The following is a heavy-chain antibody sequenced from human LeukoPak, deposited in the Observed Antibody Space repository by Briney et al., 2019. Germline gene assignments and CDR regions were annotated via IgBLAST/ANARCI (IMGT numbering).Heavy chain of an antibody. CDR2: IYYSGST. V-gene: IGHV4-59*01. CDR1: GGSISSYY. Sequence: SETLSLTCTVSGGSISSYYWSWIRQPPGKGLEWIGYIYYSGSTNYNPSLKSRVTISVDTSKNQFSLKLSSVTAADTAVYYCASGLWDYDSNGYSGYFDYWGQGTLVTVSS. D-gene: IGHD3-22*01. J-gene: IGHJ4*02. CDR3: ASGLWDYDSNGYSGYFDY.